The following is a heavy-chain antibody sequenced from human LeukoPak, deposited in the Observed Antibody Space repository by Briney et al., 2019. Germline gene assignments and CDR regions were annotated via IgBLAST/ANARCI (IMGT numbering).Heavy chain of an antibody. CDR3: ARDRQWLVLIGYFDY. D-gene: IGHD6-19*01. V-gene: IGHV3-21*01. Sequence: GGSLRLSCAASGFTFSSYSMNWVRQAPGKGLEWVSSISSSSSYIYYADSVKGRFTISRDNAKNSLYLQMNSLRAEDTAVYYCARDRQWLVLIGYFDYWGQGTLVTVSS. CDR2: ISSSSSYI. CDR1: GFTFSSYS. J-gene: IGHJ4*02.